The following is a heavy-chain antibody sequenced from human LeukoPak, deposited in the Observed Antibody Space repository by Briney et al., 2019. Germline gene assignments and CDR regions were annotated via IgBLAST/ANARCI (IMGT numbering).Heavy chain of an antibody. CDR1: GFTLSGHS. V-gene: IGHV3-21*01. D-gene: IGHD3-22*01. Sequence: PGGSLRLSCAATGFTLSGHSMNWVRQAPGRGLDWVSSISPTSAYIYYQDSVKGRFTISRDDAKNSLYLEMDSLRAEDTAVYYCARTIYYYESTSYFSDAFDVWGQGTMVTVSS. J-gene: IGHJ3*01. CDR3: ARTIYYYESTSYFSDAFDV. CDR2: ISPTSAYI.